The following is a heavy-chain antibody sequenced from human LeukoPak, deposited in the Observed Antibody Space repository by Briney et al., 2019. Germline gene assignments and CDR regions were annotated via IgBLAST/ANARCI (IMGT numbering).Heavy chain of an antibody. J-gene: IGHJ4*02. CDR3: ARAAAGIY. D-gene: IGHD6-13*01. CDR1: GFTFSSSG. CDR2: IYSGGST. V-gene: IGHV3-66*01. Sequence: GGSLRLSCAASGFTFSSSGMSWVRQAPGKGLEWVSVIYSGGSTYYADSVKGRFTISRDNSKNTLYLQMNSLRAEDTAVYYCARAAAGIYWGQGTLVTVSS.